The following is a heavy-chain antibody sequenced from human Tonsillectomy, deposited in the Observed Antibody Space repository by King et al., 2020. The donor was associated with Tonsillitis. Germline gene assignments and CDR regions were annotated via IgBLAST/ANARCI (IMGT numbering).Heavy chain of an antibody. Sequence: QLVQSGAEVKKPGESLKISCKGSGYSFPTYYIAWVRQMPGKGLEWMGIIYPGTSPTKTTRSFKAQATIPADKSFNTAYLQWSSLKASDTAMYYCARQDDDILTGYPKYYFDYWGQGTLVTVSS. J-gene: IGHJ4*02. CDR3: ARQDDDILTGYPKYYFDY. CDR2: IYPGTSPT. CDR1: GYSFPTYY. D-gene: IGHD3-9*01. V-gene: IGHV5-51*01.